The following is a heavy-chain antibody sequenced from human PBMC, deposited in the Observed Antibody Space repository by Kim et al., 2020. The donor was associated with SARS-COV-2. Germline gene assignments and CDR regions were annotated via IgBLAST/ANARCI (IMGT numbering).Heavy chain of an antibody. V-gene: IGHV3-15*01. D-gene: IGHD3-10*01. J-gene: IGHJ4*02. Sequence: YAAPVKGRFTISRDESKNTLYLQMNSLKTEATAVYYCTTGGTMVRGVLGYWGQGTLVTVSS. CDR3: TTGGTMVRGVLGY.